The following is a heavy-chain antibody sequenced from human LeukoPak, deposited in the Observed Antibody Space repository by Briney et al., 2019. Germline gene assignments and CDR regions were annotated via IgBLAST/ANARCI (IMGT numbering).Heavy chain of an antibody. CDR3: ARGTVTMVDY. CDR1: GFTVSSNY. D-gene: IGHD3-10*01. Sequence: GSLRLSCAASGFTVSSNYMSWVRQAPGRGLEWVSVIYSGGSTYYADSVKGRFTISRDNSKNTLFLQMNSLRAGGTAVYYCARGTVTMVDYWGQGTLVTVSS. CDR2: IYSGGST. J-gene: IGHJ4*02. V-gene: IGHV3-66*01.